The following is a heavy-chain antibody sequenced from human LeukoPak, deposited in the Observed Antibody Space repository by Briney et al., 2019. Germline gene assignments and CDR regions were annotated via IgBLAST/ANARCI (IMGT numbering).Heavy chain of an antibody. CDR1: GFTFSSYA. CDR2: ISGSGGNT. V-gene: IGHV3-23*01. J-gene: IGHJ3*02. CDR3: AKGPYYYDSSDAFDI. D-gene: IGHD3-22*01. Sequence: PGGSLRLSCAASGFTFSSYAMSWVRQAPGKGLEWVSAISGSGGNTYYADSVKGRFTTSRDNSKNTLYLQMNSLRAEDTAVYYCAKGPYYYDSSDAFDIWGQGTMVTVSS.